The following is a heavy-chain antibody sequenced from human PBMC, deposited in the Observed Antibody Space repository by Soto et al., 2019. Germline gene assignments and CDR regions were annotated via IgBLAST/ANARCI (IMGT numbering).Heavy chain of an antibody. CDR1: GFTFSNYA. CDR2: ISGGGDNK. J-gene: IGHJ5*02. V-gene: IGHV3-23*02. Sequence: EVQLLESGGGLVQPGGSLRLSCAASGFTFSNYAMSWVRQAPGKGLEWVSDISGGGDNKYYGDSVRGRFTISRDNSKNTLYLQKNSVRAEDTAKYYCAKDLLSSGSGVRFDPWGQGTLVTVSS. CDR3: AKDLLSSGSGVRFDP. D-gene: IGHD3-10*01.